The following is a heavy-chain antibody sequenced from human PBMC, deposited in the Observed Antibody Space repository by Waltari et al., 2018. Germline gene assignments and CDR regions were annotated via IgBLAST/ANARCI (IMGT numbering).Heavy chain of an antibody. D-gene: IGHD2-2*03. CDR1: GYSFSDHY. J-gene: IGHJ5*02. V-gene: IGHV1-2*02. CDR2: INTRSGAT. Sequence: VQLVQSGAEVRKPGASVKISCQSSGYSFSDHYMYWARQAPGQGLEWVGGINTRSGATRFAQKFEGRITLTTDVSITTAYMELTSLTAEDTAVYYCAAGPMNAWIKILGWFDPWGQGTLVTVSS. CDR3: AAGPMNAWIKILGWFDP.